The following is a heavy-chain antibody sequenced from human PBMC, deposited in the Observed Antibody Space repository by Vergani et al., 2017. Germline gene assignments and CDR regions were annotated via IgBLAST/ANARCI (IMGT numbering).Heavy chain of an antibody. V-gene: IGHV6-1*01. CDR3: ARVADPTLGLRFLDFGMDV. CDR2: TYYRSKWYN. CDR1: GDSVSSNSAA. Sequence: QVQLQQSGPGLVKPSQTLSLTCAISGDSVSSNSAAWNWIRQSPSRGLEWLGRTYYRSKWYNDYAVSVKSRITINPDTSKNQFSLKLSSVTAADTAVYYCARVADPTLGLRFLDFGMDVWGQGTTVTVSS. J-gene: IGHJ6*02. D-gene: IGHD3-3*01.